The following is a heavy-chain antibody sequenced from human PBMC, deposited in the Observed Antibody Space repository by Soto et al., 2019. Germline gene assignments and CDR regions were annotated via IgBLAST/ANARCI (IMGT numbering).Heavy chain of an antibody. CDR1: GGTFSSYA. CDR3: AREFRRLEDIVVVPAAYYFDY. Sequence: ASVKGSCTASGGTFSSYAISWVRQAPGQGLEWMGGIIPIFGTANYAQKFQGRVTITADKSTSTAYMELSSLRSEDTAVYYCAREFRRLEDIVVVPAAYYFDYWGQGTLVTVSS. D-gene: IGHD2-2*01. V-gene: IGHV1-69*06. J-gene: IGHJ4*02. CDR2: IIPIFGTA.